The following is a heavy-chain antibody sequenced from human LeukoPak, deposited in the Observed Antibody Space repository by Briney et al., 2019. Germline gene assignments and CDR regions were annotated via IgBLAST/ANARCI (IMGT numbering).Heavy chain of an antibody. CDR1: GYTFTTYY. D-gene: IGHD2-2*02. CDR2: INPSGGST. Sequence: ASVKVSCKASGYTFTTYYMHWVRQAPGQGLEWMGIINPSGGSTSYAQKFQGRVTMTRDTSTSTVYMELSSLRSEDTAVCYCARGVRVPATITYWFDPWGQGTLVTVSS. V-gene: IGHV1-46*01. J-gene: IGHJ5*02. CDR3: ARGVRVPATITYWFDP.